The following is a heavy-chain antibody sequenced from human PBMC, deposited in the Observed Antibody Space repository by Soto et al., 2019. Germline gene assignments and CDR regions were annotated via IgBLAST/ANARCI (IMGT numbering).Heavy chain of an antibody. D-gene: IGHD1-1*01. CDR1: GGSISSYY. V-gene: IGHV4-59*01. CDR2: IYYSGST. J-gene: IGHJ6*03. CDR3: AREGNGPTPYSDYYYMDV. Sequence: SETLSLTCTVSGGSISSYYWSWIRQPPGKGLEWIGYIYYSGSTNYNPSLKSRVTISVDTSKNQFSLKLSSVTAADTAVYYCAREGNGPTPYSDYYYMDVWGKGTTVTVSS.